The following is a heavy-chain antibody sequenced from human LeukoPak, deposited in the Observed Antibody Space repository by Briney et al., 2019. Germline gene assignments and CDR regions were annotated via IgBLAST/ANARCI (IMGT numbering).Heavy chain of an antibody. Sequence: SETLSLTCTVSGGSISGYYWNWIRQPAGKGLEWIGRIFFSGKTNYNPSLQSRVTMSVDTSKNHFSLKLTSVTAADTAVYYCVRGLYGSGDYWGQGTLVTVSS. D-gene: IGHD3-10*01. CDR1: GGSISGYY. V-gene: IGHV4-4*07. J-gene: IGHJ4*02. CDR2: IFFSGKT. CDR3: VRGLYGSGDY.